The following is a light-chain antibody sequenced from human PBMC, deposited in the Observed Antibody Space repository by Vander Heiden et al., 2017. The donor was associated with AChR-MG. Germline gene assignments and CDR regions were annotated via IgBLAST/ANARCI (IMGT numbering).Light chain of an antibody. CDR1: PSISSSF. V-gene: IGKV3-20*01. CDR2: GAS. J-gene: IGKJ1*01. CDR3: QQFAEAPWA. Sequence: EIVLTQSPGTLPLTPGERATLSCRASPSISSSFLDWYQQRPGQAPRLLIYGASRRATDIPDRFSGSGSGSEFTLSISRLEPEDAAVYFCQQFAEAPWAFGQGTKVEIK.